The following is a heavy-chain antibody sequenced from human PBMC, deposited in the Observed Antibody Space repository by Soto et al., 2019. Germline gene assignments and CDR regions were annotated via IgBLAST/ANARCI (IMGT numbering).Heavy chain of an antibody. CDR3: AINWNWGSLVH. Sequence: SETLSLTCTVSGDSISTDYWSWIRQSPGKGLEWIGFIYYGGSTNYNPSLKSRVTISVDTPKNQFSLKLSSVTAADTAVYYCAINWNWGSLVHWGQGTLVTVSS. CDR2: IYYGGST. J-gene: IGHJ4*02. V-gene: IGHV4-59*08. D-gene: IGHD7-27*01. CDR1: GDSISTDY.